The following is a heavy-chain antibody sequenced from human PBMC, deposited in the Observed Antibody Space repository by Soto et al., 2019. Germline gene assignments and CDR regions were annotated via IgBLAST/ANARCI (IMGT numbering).Heavy chain of an antibody. V-gene: IGHV4-4*01. J-gene: IGHJ5*02. D-gene: IGHD2-8*02. CDR3: AREIGTAGGNNYFVP. Sequence: SETLSLTCGVSGGTVASSHWWSCVRQSPGGGLEWIGNVYHTGDTNFNPSLQSRVTISVDKSNNQFSLRLNSLTAADTAVYSCAREIGTAGGNNYFVPWCPGTLVTVSS. CDR1: GGTVASSHW. CDR2: VYHTGDT.